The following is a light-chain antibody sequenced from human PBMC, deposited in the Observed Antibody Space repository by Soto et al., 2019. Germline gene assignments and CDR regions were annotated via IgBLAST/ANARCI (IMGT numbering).Light chain of an antibody. CDR1: SSDVGDYNY. V-gene: IGLV2-14*01. CDR3: SSYTSSSKYV. Sequence: QSALTQPASLSGSPGQSITISCTGTSSDVGDYNYVSWYQQHPGKAPKLMIYEVSNRPSGVSNRFSGSKSGNTASLTISGLQAEDEADYYCSSYTSSSKYVFGTGTKLTVL. CDR2: EVS. J-gene: IGLJ1*01.